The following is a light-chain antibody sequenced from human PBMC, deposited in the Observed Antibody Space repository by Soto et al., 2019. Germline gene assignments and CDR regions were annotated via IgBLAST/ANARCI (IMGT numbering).Light chain of an antibody. V-gene: IGKV1-39*01. CDR1: QTIFTY. CDR2: AAS. J-gene: IGKJ1*01. Sequence: DIQMTQSPSSLSASVGDRVTITCRASQTIFTYLNWYQQSPGKAPKLLIYAASTLLSGVPSRFSRRGSGTDFTLTISGLRPEDCAAYYCQRSYSLPRTFXQGTKVDIK. CDR3: QRSYSLPRT.